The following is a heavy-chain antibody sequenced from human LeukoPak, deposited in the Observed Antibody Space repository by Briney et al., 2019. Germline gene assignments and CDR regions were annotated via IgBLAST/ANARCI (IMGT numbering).Heavy chain of an antibody. CDR2: ISSSSSYI. Sequence: GGSLRLSCAASGFTFSSYSMNWVCQAPGKGLEWVSSISSSSSYIYYADSVKGRFTISRDNAKNSLYLQMNSLRAEDTAVYYCARDLSYYGSGNWFDPWGQGTLVTVSS. D-gene: IGHD3-10*01. CDR3: ARDLSYYGSGNWFDP. CDR1: GFTFSSYS. V-gene: IGHV3-21*01. J-gene: IGHJ5*02.